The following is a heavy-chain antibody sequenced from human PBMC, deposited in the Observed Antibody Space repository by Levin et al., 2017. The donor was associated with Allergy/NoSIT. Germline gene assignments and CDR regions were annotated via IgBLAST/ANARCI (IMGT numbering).Heavy chain of an antibody. Sequence: GGSLRLSCAASGFTFSSYGMHWVRQAPGKGLEWVAVIWYDGSNKYYADSVKGRFTISRDNSKNTLYLQMNSLRAEDTAVYYCARTGYDILTGYYGDYYYYYMDVWGKGTTVTVSS. J-gene: IGHJ6*03. V-gene: IGHV3-33*01. CDR2: IWYDGSNK. CDR1: GFTFSSYG. CDR3: ARTGYDILTGYYGDYYYYYMDV. D-gene: IGHD3-9*01.